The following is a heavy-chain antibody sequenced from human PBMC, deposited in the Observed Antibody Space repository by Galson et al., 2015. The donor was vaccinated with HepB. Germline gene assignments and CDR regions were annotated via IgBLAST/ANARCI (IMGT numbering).Heavy chain of an antibody. CDR3: ARDISGINMITFGGVIVPYY. CDR1: GYTFTGYY. CDR2: INPNSGGT. D-gene: IGHD3-16*02. Sequence: SVKVSCKASGYTFTGYYMHWVRQAPGQGLEWMGWINPNSGGTNYAQKFQGRVTMTRDTSISTAYMELSRLRSDDTAVYYCARDISGINMITFGGVIVPYYRGQETLVTVSS. J-gene: IGHJ4*02. V-gene: IGHV1-2*02.